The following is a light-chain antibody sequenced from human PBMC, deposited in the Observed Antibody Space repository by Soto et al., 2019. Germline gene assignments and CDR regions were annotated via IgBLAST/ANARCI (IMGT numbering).Light chain of an antibody. CDR3: QQYGSSPLIT. Sequence: ETVLTQSPGTLSLSPGERATLSCRASQSVSSSYLAWYQQKPGQAPRLLIYGASSRATGIPDRFSGSGSGTDFTLTISGLEPEDFAVYYCQQYGSSPLITFGQGTRLEIK. CDR2: GAS. CDR1: QSVSSSY. J-gene: IGKJ5*01. V-gene: IGKV3-20*01.